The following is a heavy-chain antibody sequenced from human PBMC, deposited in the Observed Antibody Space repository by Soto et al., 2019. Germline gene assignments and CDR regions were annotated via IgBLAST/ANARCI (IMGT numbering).Heavy chain of an antibody. CDR3: AKDFLGYCSSTSCYYDY. J-gene: IGHJ4*02. V-gene: IGHV3-23*01. D-gene: IGHD2-2*01. CDR1: GFTFSNYV. CDR2: ISTSGDST. Sequence: EVQLLESGGGLVQPGGSLRLSCAASGFTFSNYVMTWVRQAPGKGLEWVSAISTSGDSTYYADSVKGRFTISRDNSKNTLYLQMNSLRAEDTAVYYCAKDFLGYCSSTSCYYDYWGQGTLVTVSS.